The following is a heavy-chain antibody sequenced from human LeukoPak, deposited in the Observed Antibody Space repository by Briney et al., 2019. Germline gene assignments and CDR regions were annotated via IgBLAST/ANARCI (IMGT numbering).Heavy chain of an antibody. V-gene: IGHV1-8*01. Sequence: VTSVKVSCKASGYTFTNYDINWVRQATGQGLEWMGWMNPNSGNTGYAQKFQGRVTMTRNTSISTAYMELSSLRSEDTAVYYCARARARIAAAGTNWFDPWGQGTLVTVSS. CDR1: GYTFTNYD. CDR3: ARARARIAAAGTNWFDP. J-gene: IGHJ5*02. D-gene: IGHD6-13*01. CDR2: MNPNSGNT.